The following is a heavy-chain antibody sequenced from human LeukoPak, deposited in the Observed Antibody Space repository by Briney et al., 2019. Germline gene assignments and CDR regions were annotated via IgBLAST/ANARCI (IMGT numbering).Heavy chain of an antibody. CDR2: ISSSGSTI. CDR3: ARGHSGSPKVTFDI. Sequence: GGSLRLSCAASGFTFSDYYMSWIRQARGKGLEWVSYISSSGSTIYYADSVKGRFTISRDNAKNSLYLQMNSLRAEDTAVYYCARGHSGSPKVTFDIRGQGTMVTVSS. CDR1: GFTFSDYY. V-gene: IGHV3-11*04. J-gene: IGHJ3*02. D-gene: IGHD1-26*01.